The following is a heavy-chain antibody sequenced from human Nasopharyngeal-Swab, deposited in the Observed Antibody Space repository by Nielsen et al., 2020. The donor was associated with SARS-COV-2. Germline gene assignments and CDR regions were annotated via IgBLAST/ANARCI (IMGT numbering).Heavy chain of an antibody. V-gene: IGHV1-2*06. Sequence: ASVKVSCKASGYTFTGYYMHWVRQAPGQGLEWMGRINPNSGGTNYAQKFQGRVTMTRDTSISTAYMELRSLRSDDTAVYYCAREPYYYYDSSGYYHTFGMDVWGQGTTVTVSS. CDR3: AREPYYYYDSSGYYHTFGMDV. CDR2: INPNSGGT. CDR1: GYTFTGYY. D-gene: IGHD3-22*01. J-gene: IGHJ6*02.